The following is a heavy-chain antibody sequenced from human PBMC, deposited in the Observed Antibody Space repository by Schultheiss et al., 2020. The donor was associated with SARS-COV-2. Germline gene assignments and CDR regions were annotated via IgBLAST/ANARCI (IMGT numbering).Heavy chain of an antibody. J-gene: IGHJ4*02. CDR2: IYYSGST. Sequence: GSLRLSCTVSGGSISSSSYYWGWIRKPPGKGLEWIGSIYYSGSTYYNPSLKSRVTISVDTSKNQFSLKLSSVTAADTAVYYCARHPYQQLAFDYWGQGTLVTVSS. CDR1: GGSISSSSYY. D-gene: IGHD6-13*01. CDR3: ARHPYQQLAFDY. V-gene: IGHV4-39*01.